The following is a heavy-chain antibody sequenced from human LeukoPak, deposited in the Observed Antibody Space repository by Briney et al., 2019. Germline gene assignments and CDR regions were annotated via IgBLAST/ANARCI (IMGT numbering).Heavy chain of an antibody. CDR2: INHSGST. CDR1: GGSFSGYY. Sequence: SETLSLTCAVYGGSFSGYYWSWIRQPPGKGLEWIGEINHSGSTNYNPSLKSRVTISVDTSKNQFSLKLSSVTAADTAVYYCARLPAAADDWFDPWGQGALVTVSS. CDR3: ARLPAAADDWFDP. D-gene: IGHD6-13*01. J-gene: IGHJ5*02. V-gene: IGHV4-34*01.